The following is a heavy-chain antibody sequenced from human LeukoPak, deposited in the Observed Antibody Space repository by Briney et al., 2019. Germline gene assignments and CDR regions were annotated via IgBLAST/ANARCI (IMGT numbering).Heavy chain of an antibody. D-gene: IGHD2-2*01. CDR3: ARGEPAAIFN. V-gene: IGHV4-30-4*08. Sequence: SETLSLTCTVSGGSISSGDYYWRWLRQPPGKGLEWIGYIYYSGSTYYNPSLKSRVTISVDTSKNQFSLKLSSVTAADTAVYYCARGEPAAIFNWGQGTLVTVSS. CDR2: IYYSGST. J-gene: IGHJ4*02. CDR1: GGSISSGDYY.